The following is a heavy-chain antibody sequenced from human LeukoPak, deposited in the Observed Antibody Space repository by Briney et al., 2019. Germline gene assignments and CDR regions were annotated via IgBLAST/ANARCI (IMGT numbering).Heavy chain of an antibody. CDR1: GGSISSGGYS. V-gene: IGHV4-31*03. CDR2: IYYSGST. J-gene: IGHJ4*02. Sequence: SETLSLTCTVSGGSISSGGYSWSWIRQHPGKGLEWIGYIYYSGSTYYNPSLKSRVTISVDTSKNQFSLKLSSVTAADTAVYYCASRSSGSYPEFDYWGQGTLVTVSS. CDR3: ASRSSGSYPEFDY. D-gene: IGHD1-26*01.